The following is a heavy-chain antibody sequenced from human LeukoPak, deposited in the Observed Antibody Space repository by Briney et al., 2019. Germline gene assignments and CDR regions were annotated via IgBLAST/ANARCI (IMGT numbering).Heavy chain of an antibody. J-gene: IGHJ4*02. Sequence: GASVKVSCKASGDTFTTYGITWVRQAPGQGLEWMGWISGYNGNTEYTQKFQGRVAMTRDTSTSTAYMELRSLRSDDTAVYYCARGLSCSGNTCYAALFDSWGQGTLVTVSS. V-gene: IGHV1-18*01. CDR3: ARGLSCSGNTCYAALFDS. D-gene: IGHD2-15*01. CDR2: ISGYNGNT. CDR1: GDTFTTYG.